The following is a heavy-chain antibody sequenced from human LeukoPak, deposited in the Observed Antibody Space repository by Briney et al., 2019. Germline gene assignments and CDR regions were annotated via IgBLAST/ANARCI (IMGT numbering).Heavy chain of an antibody. V-gene: IGHV3-33*01. CDR2: IWYDGSNK. J-gene: IGHJ3*02. CDR1: GFTFSSYG. Sequence: GRSLRLSCAASGFTFSSYGMHWVRQAPGKGLEWVALIWYDGSNKYYADSVKGRFTISRDNSKNTLYLQMNSLRAEDTAVYYCASLWGYYDSSGYPDAFDIWGQGTMVTVSS. D-gene: IGHD3-22*01. CDR3: ASLWGYYDSSGYPDAFDI.